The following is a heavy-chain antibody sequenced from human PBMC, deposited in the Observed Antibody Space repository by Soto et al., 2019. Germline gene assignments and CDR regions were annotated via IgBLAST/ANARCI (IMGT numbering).Heavy chain of an antibody. Sequence: PSETLSLTCTVSGGSISSYYWSWIRQPPGKGLEWIGYIYYSGSTNYNPSLKSRVTISVDTSKNQFSLKLSSVTAADTAVYYCAREVFTYYYDSTKVSYFDYWGQGTLVTVSS. D-gene: IGHD3-22*01. CDR2: IYYSGST. V-gene: IGHV4-59*01. CDR1: GGSISSYY. J-gene: IGHJ4*02. CDR3: AREVFTYYYDSTKVSYFDY.